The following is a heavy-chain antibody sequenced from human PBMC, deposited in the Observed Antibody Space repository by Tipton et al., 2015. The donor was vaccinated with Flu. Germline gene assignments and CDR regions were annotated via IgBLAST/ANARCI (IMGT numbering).Heavy chain of an antibody. D-gene: IGHD3-10*01. V-gene: IGHV4-34*01. J-gene: IGHJ4*02. CDR3: ARSPSYSGSGNYPYYFDF. CDR2: INHSRTT. Sequence: TLSLTCAVSGGSFTHYYWSWIRQPPGKGLEWIGEINHSRTTNYNPSLKSRVTISVDTSKKQFSLKLTSVTAADTAVYYCARSPSYSGSGNYPYYFDFWGQGTLVTVSS. CDR1: GGSFTHYY.